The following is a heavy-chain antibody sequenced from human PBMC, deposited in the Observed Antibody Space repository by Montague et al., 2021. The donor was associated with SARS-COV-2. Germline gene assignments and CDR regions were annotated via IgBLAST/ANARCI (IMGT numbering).Heavy chain of an antibody. D-gene: IGHD3-10*01. CDR1: GFSLSTSGMC. CDR3: ARTYGSGRGFDL. Sequence: PALVKPTQTLTLTCPFSGFSLSTSGMCVSWIRQPPGKALEWLARIDWDDDKYYSTSLKTRLTISKDTPKNQVVLTMTNMDPVDTATYYCARTYGSGRGFDLWGRGTLVTVSS. CDR2: IDWDDDK. J-gene: IGHJ2*01. V-gene: IGHV2-70*11.